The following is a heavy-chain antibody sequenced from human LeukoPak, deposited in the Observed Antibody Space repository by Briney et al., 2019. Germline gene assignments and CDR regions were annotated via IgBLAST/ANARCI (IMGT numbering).Heavy chain of an antibody. Sequence: PGGSLRLSCAASGFTSSSYAIHWVRQAPGKGLEWVAFISYDGSNKYYADSVKGRFTISRDNSKNTLYLQMNSLRAEDTAVYYCAEHGITMIGGVWGKGTTVTISS. CDR3: AEHGITMIGGV. D-gene: IGHD3-10*02. CDR1: GFTSSSYA. V-gene: IGHV3-30*04. J-gene: IGHJ6*04. CDR2: ISYDGSNK.